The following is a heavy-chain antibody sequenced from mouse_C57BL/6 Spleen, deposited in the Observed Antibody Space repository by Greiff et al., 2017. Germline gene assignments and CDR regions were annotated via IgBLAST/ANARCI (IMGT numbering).Heavy chain of an antibody. J-gene: IGHJ4*01. Sequence: QVQLQQPGAELVRPGSSVKLSCKASGYTFTSYRMHWVKQRPIQGLEWIGNIDPSDSETHYNQKFKDKATLTVDKSSSTAYMQLSSLTSEDSAVYYCARLGYSNYLYAMDYWGQGTSVTVSS. CDR3: ARLGYSNYLYAMDY. CDR1: GYTFTSYR. CDR2: IDPSDSET. V-gene: IGHV1-52*01. D-gene: IGHD2-5*01.